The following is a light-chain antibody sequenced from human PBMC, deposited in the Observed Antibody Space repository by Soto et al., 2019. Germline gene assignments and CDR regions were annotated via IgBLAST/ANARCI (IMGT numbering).Light chain of an antibody. CDR3: QQYNNWPPLT. V-gene: IGKV3-15*01. CDR1: QSVGSK. CDR2: DAF. Sequence: EVVMTQSPATLSVSPGERATLSCRASQSVGSKLAWYQQKPGQAPRLLIFDAFTRATGIPARFXGXGXGTXXXXXXXXXXXXDXXVXYCQQYNNWPPLTFGGGTKVEI. J-gene: IGKJ4*01.